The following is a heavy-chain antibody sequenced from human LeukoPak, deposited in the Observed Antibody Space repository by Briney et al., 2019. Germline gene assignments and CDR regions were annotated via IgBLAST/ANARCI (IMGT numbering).Heavy chain of an antibody. CDR3: AREPFDI. J-gene: IGHJ3*02. CDR2: ISLDGINN. V-gene: IGHV3-30-3*01. CDR1: GFTFSTYA. Sequence: GRSLILSCAASGFTFSTYAIHWVRQAPGKGLEWVAVISLDGINNYYADSVKGRFTISRDNSKNTLYLQMNSLRVGDTAVYYCAREPFDIWGQGTMVTVSS.